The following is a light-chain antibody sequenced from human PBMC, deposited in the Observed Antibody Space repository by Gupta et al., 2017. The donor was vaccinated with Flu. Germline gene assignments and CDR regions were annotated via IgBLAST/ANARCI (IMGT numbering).Light chain of an antibody. CDR1: SSNIEKNY. CDR2: RNN. Sequence: QSVLAQAPSASGTPGQRVTISCSGSSSNIEKNYAYWYQHLPGTAPKVLIYRNNQRPSGVPDRFSGSKAGTSASLAIRGLRSEDEAEDDCVAWADSLRGVMFGGGTKLTVL. J-gene: IGLJ3*02. V-gene: IGLV1-47*01. CDR3: VAWADSLRGVM.